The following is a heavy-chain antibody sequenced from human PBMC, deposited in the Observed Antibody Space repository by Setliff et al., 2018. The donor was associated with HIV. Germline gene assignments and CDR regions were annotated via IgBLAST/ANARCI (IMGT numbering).Heavy chain of an antibody. Sequence: PSETLSLTCTVSGGSISSGSYYWSWIRQPAGKGLEWIGRIFSSGSTSYNPSLKSRVTMSVDTSKNQFSLRLTSVTPADTAVYYCARQRVTSSGYYDGMDVWGQGTTVTVSS. CDR2: IFSSGST. V-gene: IGHV4-61*02. CDR3: ARQRVTSSGYYDGMDV. J-gene: IGHJ6*02. CDR1: GGSISSGSYY. D-gene: IGHD3-3*01.